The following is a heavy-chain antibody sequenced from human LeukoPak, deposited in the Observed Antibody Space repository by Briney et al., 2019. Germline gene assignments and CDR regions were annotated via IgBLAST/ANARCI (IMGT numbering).Heavy chain of an antibody. CDR2: IYPGDSDT. CDR1: GYSFTSYW. CDR3: ARHPATVTQLGYYGMDV. V-gene: IGHV5-51*01. Sequence: GESLKISCKGSGYSFTSYWIGWVRQMPGKGLGWMGIIYPGDSDTRYSPSFQGQVTISADKSISTAYLQWSSLKASDTAMYYCARHPATVTQLGYYGMDVWGQGTTVTVSS. J-gene: IGHJ6*02. D-gene: IGHD4-17*01.